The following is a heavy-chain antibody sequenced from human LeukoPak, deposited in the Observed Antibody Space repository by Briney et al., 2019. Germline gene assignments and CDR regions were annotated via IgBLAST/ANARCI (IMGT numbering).Heavy chain of an antibody. CDR1: GFTFSSYG. V-gene: IGHV3-33*01. J-gene: IGHJ3*02. Sequence: GGSLRLSCAASGFTFSSYGMHWVRQAPGKGLEWVAVIWYDGSNKYYADSVKGRFTISRDNSKNTLYLQMNSLRAEDTAVYYCVRESEPRAFNIWGQGTMVTVSS. CDR2: IWYDGSNK. CDR3: VRESEPRAFNI.